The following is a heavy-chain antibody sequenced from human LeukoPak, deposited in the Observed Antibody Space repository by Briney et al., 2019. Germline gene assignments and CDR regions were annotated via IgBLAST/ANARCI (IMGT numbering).Heavy chain of an antibody. CDR1: GGSISGYY. D-gene: IGHD6-13*01. CDR3: ARARTGGAAAGSFDY. CDR2: IYTSGST. J-gene: IGHJ4*02. V-gene: IGHV4-4*07. Sequence: ETLSLTCTVSGGSISGYYWSWIRQPAEKGLEWIGRIYTSGSTNYNPSLKSRVTMSVDTSKNQFSLKLSSVTAADTAVYYCARARTGGAAAGSFDYWGQGTLVTVSS.